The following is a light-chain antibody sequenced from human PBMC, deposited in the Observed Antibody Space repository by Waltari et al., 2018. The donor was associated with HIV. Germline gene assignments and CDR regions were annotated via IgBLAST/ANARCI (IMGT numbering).Light chain of an antibody. J-gene: IGKJ1*01. Sequence: DIVMTQSPDSLAVSLGERATINCKSSQSIFYTSNNKNFLAWYQQKPGQPPKLLIYWASTRESGVPDRFSGSGSGTDFTLTISSLQAEDVAVYYCHQYYNSPTFGQGTKVEIK. CDR2: WAS. CDR1: QSIFYTSNNKNF. V-gene: IGKV4-1*01. CDR3: HQYYNSPT.